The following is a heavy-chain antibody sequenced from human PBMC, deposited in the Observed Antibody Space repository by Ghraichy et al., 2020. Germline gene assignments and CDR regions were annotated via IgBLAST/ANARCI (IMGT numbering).Heavy chain of an antibody. D-gene: IGHD2-21*02. CDR3: ARVAYCGGDCYLEWYFDL. CDR1: GGSISSYY. CDR2: IYYSGST. J-gene: IGHJ2*01. V-gene: IGHV4-59*01. Sequence: SQTLSLTCTVSGGSISSYYWSWIRQPPGKGLEWIGYIYYSGSTNYNPSLKSRVTISVDTSKNQFSLKLSSVTAADTAVYYCARVAYCGGDCYLEWYFDLWGRGTLVTVSS.